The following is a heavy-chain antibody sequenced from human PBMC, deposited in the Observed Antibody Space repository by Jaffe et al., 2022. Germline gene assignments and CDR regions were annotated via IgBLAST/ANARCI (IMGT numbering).Heavy chain of an antibody. CDR2: INPSGGST. D-gene: IGHD3-10*01. V-gene: IGHV1-46*01. CDR1: GYTFTSYY. Sequence: QVQLVQSGAEVKKPGASVKVSCKASGYTFTSYYMHWVRQAPGQGLEWMGIINPSGGSTSYAQKFQGRVTMTRDTSTSTVYMELSSLRSEDTAVYYCARGTQLLWFGELPLGWFDPWGQGTLVTVSS. J-gene: IGHJ5*02. CDR3: ARGTQLLWFGELPLGWFDP.